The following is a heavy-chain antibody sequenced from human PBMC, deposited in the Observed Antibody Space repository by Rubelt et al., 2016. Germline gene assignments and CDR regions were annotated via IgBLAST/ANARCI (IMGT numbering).Heavy chain of an antibody. D-gene: IGHD1-26*01. CDR1: GFTFSSYA. CDR3: AELGATTGAGY. CDR2: LSYDGSNK. V-gene: IGHV3-30*04. Sequence: QVQLVESGGGVVQPGRSLRLSCAASGFTFSSYAMHWVRQAPGKGLEWVAVLSYDGSNKYFADSVKGRLPISRENSKNTLYLQMNSLRGDDTAVYYCAELGATTGAGYWGQGTLVTVSS. J-gene: IGHJ4*02.